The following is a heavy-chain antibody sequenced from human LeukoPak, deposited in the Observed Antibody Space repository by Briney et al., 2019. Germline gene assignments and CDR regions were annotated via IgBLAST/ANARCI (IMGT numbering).Heavy chain of an antibody. J-gene: IGHJ4*02. CDR2: IYYSGST. CDR1: GGSTNSYF. V-gene: IGHV4-59*01. Sequence: PSETLSLTCTVSGGSTNSYFWTWVRQPPGKGLEWIGYIYYSGSTKYNLSLKSRVTISLDTSKNQFSLNLSSVTAADTAVYYCARDIRGYNYGWFDYWGQGTLVTVSS. D-gene: IGHD5-12*01. CDR3: ARDIRGYNYGWFDY.